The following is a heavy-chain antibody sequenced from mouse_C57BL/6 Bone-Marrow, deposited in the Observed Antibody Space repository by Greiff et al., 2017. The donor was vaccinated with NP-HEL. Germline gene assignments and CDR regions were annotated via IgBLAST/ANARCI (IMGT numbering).Heavy chain of an antibody. CDR2: IYPSDSET. Sequence: VQLQQPGAELVRPGSSVKLSCKASGYTFTSYWMDWVKQRPGQGLEWIGNIYPSDSETHYNQKFKGKATLTVDQSSSTAYMQLNSLTSEDSAVYYCARYRAPYAMDYWGQGTSVTVSS. D-gene: IGHD3-3*01. J-gene: IGHJ4*01. CDR1: GYTFTSYW. CDR3: ARYRAPYAMDY. V-gene: IGHV1-61*01.